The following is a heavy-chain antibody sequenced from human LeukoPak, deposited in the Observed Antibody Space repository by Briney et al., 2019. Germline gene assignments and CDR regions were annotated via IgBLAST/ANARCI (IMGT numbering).Heavy chain of an antibody. CDR1: GYTFTSSP. D-gene: IGHD2-8*02. J-gene: IGHJ4*02. CDR2: INTRNGDT. V-gene: IGHV1-3*04. Sequence: GASVKVSCKASGYTFTSSPLHWVRQAPGQRLEWMGWINTRNGDTRYSQKFQGRVTFTRDTSATTSYMELSSLRSEDTAVYYCARDIHYWSFDYWGQGTLVTVSS. CDR3: ARDIHYWSFDY.